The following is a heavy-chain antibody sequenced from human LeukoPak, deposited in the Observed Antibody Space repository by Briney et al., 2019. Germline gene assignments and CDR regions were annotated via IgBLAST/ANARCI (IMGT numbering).Heavy chain of an antibody. Sequence: GRSLRLSCVASGFTFSNYAMSWVRQAAGKGLEWVSGLSGSGDIPNHVDSVKGRFTISRANSKNTLYLQMNSLRAEGTAVYYCAKHNIGWGFFDLWGRGTQVTVSS. J-gene: IGHJ2*01. CDR2: LSGSGDIP. D-gene: IGHD6-19*01. CDR1: GFTFSNYA. V-gene: IGHV3-23*01. CDR3: AKHNIGWGFFDL.